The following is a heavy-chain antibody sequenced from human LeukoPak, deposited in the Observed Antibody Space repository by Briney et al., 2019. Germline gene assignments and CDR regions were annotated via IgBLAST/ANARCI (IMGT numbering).Heavy chain of an antibody. V-gene: IGHV3-48*03. D-gene: IGHD3-22*01. J-gene: IGHJ4*02. CDR3: ARVAHYDSSLLPDY. Sequence: GGSLRLSCAASGFTFSSYEMNWVRQAPGKGLEWVSYISSSGSTIHYADSVKGRFTISRDNAKNSLYLQMNSLRAEDTAVYYCARVAHYDSSLLPDYWGQGTLVTVSS. CDR2: ISSSGSTI. CDR1: GFTFSSYE.